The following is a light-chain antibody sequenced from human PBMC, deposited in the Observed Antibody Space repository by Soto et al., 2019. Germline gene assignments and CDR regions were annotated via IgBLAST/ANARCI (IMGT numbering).Light chain of an antibody. V-gene: IGKV3D-20*01. J-gene: IGKJ4*01. CDR1: QSVSRSY. Sequence: EIVLTQSPATLSLSPGERATLSCGASQSVSRSYLAWYQQKPGLAPRLLIYDASTRATGIPDRFSGSGSGTDFTLTISRLEPEDFAVYYCQQYGSSLLTFGGGTKVEIK. CDR3: QQYGSSLLT. CDR2: DAS.